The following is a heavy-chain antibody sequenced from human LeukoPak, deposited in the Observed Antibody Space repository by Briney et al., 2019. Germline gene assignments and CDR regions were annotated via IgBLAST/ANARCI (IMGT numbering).Heavy chain of an antibody. CDR1: GFIFSTYA. CDR2: ISGSGSTT. D-gene: IGHD1-14*01. J-gene: IGHJ4*02. V-gene: IGHV3-23*01. Sequence: GGSLRLSCAASGFIFSTYAMSWVRQAPRKGLEWVSAISGSGSTTYYADSVRGRFAISRDNSKNTFYLQMNSLRAEDTAVYYCAKDRKVFEIWGQGTLVTVSS. CDR3: AKDRKVFEI.